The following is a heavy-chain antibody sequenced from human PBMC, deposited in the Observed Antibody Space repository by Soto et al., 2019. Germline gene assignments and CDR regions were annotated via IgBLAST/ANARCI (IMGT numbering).Heavy chain of an antibody. J-gene: IGHJ4*02. CDR2: VYSGGTT. CDR1: GLTVSTYY. D-gene: IGHD3-10*01. V-gene: IGHV3-66*01. CDR3: ARGRSASSDFDS. Sequence: EVQLVESGGGLVQPGGPLRLSCEASGLTVSTYYMNWVRQAPGEGLEWVSVVYSGGTTYYADSVRGRFTISRDNSTSTLFLQINSLRAEDTAVYYCARGRSASSDFDSWGQGTLVTVSS.